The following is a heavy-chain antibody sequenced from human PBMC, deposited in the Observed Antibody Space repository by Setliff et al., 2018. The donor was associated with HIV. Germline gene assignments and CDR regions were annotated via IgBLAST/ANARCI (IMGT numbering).Heavy chain of an antibody. CDR1: GSSLSTSGVC. CDR3: AHILQDPPSHFYYYFYMDV. CDR2: IYWDDDK. J-gene: IGHJ6*03. D-gene: IGHD3-3*02. V-gene: IGHV2-5*02. Sequence: GSGPTLVNPTQTLTLTCTFSGSSLSTSGVCVGWIRQPPGKALEWLALIYWDDDKRYSPSLKSWLTITKDTSKNQVVLTMTNMDPVDTATYYCAHILQDPPSHFYYYFYMDVWGKGTTVTVSS.